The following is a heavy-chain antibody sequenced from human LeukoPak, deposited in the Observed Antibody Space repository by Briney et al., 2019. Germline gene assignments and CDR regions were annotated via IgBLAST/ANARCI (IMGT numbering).Heavy chain of an antibody. D-gene: IGHD3-10*01. J-gene: IGHJ4*02. V-gene: IGHV4-59*01. CDR1: GGSISISS. CDR2: IYYSGST. Sequence: SETLSLTCTVSGGSISISSWSWIRQPPGKGLEWIGYIYYSGSTNYNPSLKSRVTISVDTSKNQFSLKLSSVTAADTAVYYCARLDYYGSGRLDYWGQGTLVTVSS. CDR3: ARLDYYGSGRLDY.